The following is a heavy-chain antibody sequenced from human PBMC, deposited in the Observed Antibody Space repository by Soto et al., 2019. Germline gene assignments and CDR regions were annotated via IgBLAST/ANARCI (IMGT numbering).Heavy chain of an antibody. V-gene: IGHV3-15*07. CDR2: IKSKTDGGTP. J-gene: IGHJ1*01. CDR1: GFVFSNAW. Sequence: EVQLVQSGGGLVKSGGTLRLSCAGSGFVFSNAWMNWVRQAPGKGLEWVGRIKSKTDGGTPDHAAPVKGRFTASRDDSKNTVYLKMNSLRTEDTAVYYCTTDHPYIYDGSCYDNWGQGTLVTVSA. CDR3: TTDHPYIYDGSCYDN. D-gene: IGHD3-22*01.